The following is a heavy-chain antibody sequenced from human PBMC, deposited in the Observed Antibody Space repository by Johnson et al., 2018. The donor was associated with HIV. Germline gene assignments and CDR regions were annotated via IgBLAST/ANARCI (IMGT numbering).Heavy chain of an antibody. V-gene: IGHV3-23*04. Sequence: VQLVESGGGLVRPGGSLRLSCVASGFSFIDYAMIWVRRAPGKGLEWVSFISGGEDDTYYADSVKGRFTISRDNSKPTLYLQMNSLRDEDTAVYYCANSLLLDAFNIWGQGTMVTVSS. CDR2: ISGGEDDT. CDR1: GFSFIDYA. J-gene: IGHJ3*02. CDR3: ANSLLLDAFNI.